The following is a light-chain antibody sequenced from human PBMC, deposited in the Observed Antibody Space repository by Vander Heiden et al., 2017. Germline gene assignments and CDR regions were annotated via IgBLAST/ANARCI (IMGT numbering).Light chain of an antibody. CDR1: SSNIGAGYA. V-gene: IGLV1-40*01. J-gene: IGLJ3*02. CDR2: SNS. Sequence: QSVLTQPPSVSGAPGQRGTIPCTGSSSNIGAGYAVHWYQQLPGTAPKLLMYSNSNRPSGVPDRFSGSKSGTSASLAITGLQAEDEADYYCQSYDSSLSVLFGGGTKLTVL. CDR3: QSYDSSLSVL.